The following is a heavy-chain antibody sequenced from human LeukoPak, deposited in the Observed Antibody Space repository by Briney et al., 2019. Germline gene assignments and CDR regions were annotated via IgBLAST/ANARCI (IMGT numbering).Heavy chain of an antibody. V-gene: IGHV1-8*01. J-gene: IGHJ4*02. Sequence: ASVKVSCKASGYTFTSYDINWVRQATGQGLEWMGWMNPNSGNTGYAQKFQGRVTMTRNTSISTAHMELSSLRSEDTAVYYCAILPPYYYDSSGYYSHIDYWGQGTLVTVSS. D-gene: IGHD3-22*01. CDR2: MNPNSGNT. CDR3: AILPPYYYDSSGYYSHIDY. CDR1: GYTFTSYD.